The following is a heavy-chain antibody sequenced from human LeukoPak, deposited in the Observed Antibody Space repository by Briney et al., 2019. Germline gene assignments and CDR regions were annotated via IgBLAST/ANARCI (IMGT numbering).Heavy chain of an antibody. Sequence: PGGSLRLSCAASGFTFSHYGLHWVRQAPGKGLEWVALIGPDGADKYYADSVKGRFLISRDNSKNMLFLQMNSLIIEDTAVYYCARNSDYYDYSPQSVWGQGTLVIVS. D-gene: IGHD3-22*01. V-gene: IGHV3-30*04. J-gene: IGHJ4*02. CDR1: GFTFSHYG. CDR2: IGPDGADK. CDR3: ARNSDYYDYSPQSV.